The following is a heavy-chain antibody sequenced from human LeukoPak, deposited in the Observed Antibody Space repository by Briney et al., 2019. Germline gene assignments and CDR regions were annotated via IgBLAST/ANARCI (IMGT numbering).Heavy chain of an antibody. CDR3: ARPMLGGNPDAFDI. J-gene: IGHJ3*02. CDR2: IYPGDSDT. V-gene: IGHV5-51*01. CDR1: GYNFTSYW. D-gene: IGHD4-23*01. Sequence: GXSLQISCQGSGYNFTSYWIGWVRQMPGKGLEWMGIIYPGDSDTRYSPSFQGQVTFSADKSISTAYLQWSSLKASDTAMYYCARPMLGGNPDAFDIWGQGTMVTVSS.